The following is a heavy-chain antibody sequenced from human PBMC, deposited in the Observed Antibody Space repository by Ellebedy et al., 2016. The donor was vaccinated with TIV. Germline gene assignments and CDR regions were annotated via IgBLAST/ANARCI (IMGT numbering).Heavy chain of an antibody. CDR1: GGSFSGYY. CDR3: ARGHWAITYAFDI. V-gene: IGHV4-34*01. Sequence: SETLSLTXAVYGGSFSGYYWSWIRQPPGKGLEWIGEINHSGSTNYNPSLKSRVTISVDTSKNQFSLKLSSVTAADTAVYYCARGHWAITYAFDIWGQGTMVTVSS. D-gene: IGHD5-12*01. CDR2: INHSGST. J-gene: IGHJ3*02.